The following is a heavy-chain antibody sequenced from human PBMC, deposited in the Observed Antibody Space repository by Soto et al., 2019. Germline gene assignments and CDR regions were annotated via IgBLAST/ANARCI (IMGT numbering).Heavy chain of an antibody. J-gene: IGHJ5*02. CDR3: ARGRYYSSGWFKFNWFDP. CDR1: GGSFSGYY. CDR2: INHSGST. D-gene: IGHD6-19*01. V-gene: IGHV4-34*01. Sequence: SETLSLTCAVYGGSFSGYYWSWIRQPPGKGLEWIGEINHSGSTNYNPSLKSRVTISVDTSKNQFSLKLSSVTAADTAVYYCARGRYYSSGWFKFNWFDPWGQGTLVNVS.